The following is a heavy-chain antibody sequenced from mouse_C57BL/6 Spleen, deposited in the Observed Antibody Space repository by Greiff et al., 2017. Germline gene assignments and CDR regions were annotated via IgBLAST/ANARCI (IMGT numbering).Heavy chain of an antibody. CDR1: GYTFTSYG. J-gene: IGHJ1*03. CDR2: IYPRSGNT. V-gene: IGHV1-81*01. D-gene: IGHD2-12*01. CDR3: ARGGSNDESDGYLDV. Sequence: VQLQQSGAELARPGASVKLSCKASGYTFTSYGISWVQQRTGQGLEWIGEIYPRSGNTYYTAQFKGKATLTADNSSSTSYMELRSLTSEDSAVYFWARGGSNDESDGYLDVWGKGTTVTVSS.